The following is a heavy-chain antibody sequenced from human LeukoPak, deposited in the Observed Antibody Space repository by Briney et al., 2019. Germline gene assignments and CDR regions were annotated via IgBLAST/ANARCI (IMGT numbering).Heavy chain of an antibody. D-gene: IGHD5/OR15-5a*01. CDR1: GGSISSYY. V-gene: IGHV4-59*01. Sequence: SQTLSLTCTVSGGSISSYYWSWIRQPPGKGLEWIGYIYYSGSTNYNPSLKSRVTISVDTSKNQFSLKLSSVTAADTAVYYCARVSQQTPFYVYYYYYYMDVWGKGTTVTVSS. CDR3: ARVSQQTPFYVYYYYYYMDV. J-gene: IGHJ6*03. CDR2: IYYSGST.